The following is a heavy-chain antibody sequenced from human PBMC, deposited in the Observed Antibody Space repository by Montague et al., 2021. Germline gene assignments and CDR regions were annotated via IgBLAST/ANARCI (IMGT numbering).Heavy chain of an antibody. CDR1: GGSFIGIS. J-gene: IGHJ5*02. CDR3: AKDSGWHWFDP. V-gene: IGHV4-34*04. Sequence: SETLSLTCVVYGGSFIGISWSWIRHAPGEGREWIGSNNPRGGFAKRTSFKSRATSLVDTSKRQFFLRLRSVSAADTAVYFCAKDSGWHWFDPWGQGTLVTVTS. D-gene: IGHD6-19*01. CDR2: NNPRGGF.